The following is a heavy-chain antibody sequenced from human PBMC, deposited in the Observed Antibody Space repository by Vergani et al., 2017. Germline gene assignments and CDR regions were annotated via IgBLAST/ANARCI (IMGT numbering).Heavy chain of an antibody. V-gene: IGHV3-49*03. D-gene: IGHD6-6*01. Sequence: EVQLVESGGGLVQPGRSLRLSCTASGFTFGDYAMSWFRQAPGKGLEWVGFIRSKAYGGTTEYAASVKGRFTISRDDSKSIAYLQMNSLRAEDTAVYYCAKDHGLAARGRFDPWGQGTLVTVSS. CDR1: GFTFGDYA. J-gene: IGHJ5*02. CDR2: IRSKAYGGTT. CDR3: AKDHGLAARGRFDP.